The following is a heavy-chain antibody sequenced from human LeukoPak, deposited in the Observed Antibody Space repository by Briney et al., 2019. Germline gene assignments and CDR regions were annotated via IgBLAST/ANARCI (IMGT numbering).Heavy chain of an antibody. V-gene: IGHV1-69*06. Sequence: SVKVSCKVSGYTFSSYSISWVRQAPGQGLEWMGGIIPIFGAANYAQKFQGRVTITADTSTDTAYMELSSLRSEDTAVYYCVCAGVSSGYSRRVGCYGMEDWGQGTPVTVSS. D-gene: IGHD3-22*01. CDR3: VCAGVSSGYSRRVGCYGMED. J-gene: IGHJ6*02. CDR1: GYTFSSYS. CDR2: IIPIFGAA.